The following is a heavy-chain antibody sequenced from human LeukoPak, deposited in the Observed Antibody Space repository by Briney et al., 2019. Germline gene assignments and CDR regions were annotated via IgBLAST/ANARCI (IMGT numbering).Heavy chain of an antibody. J-gene: IGHJ6*03. Sequence: GGSLRLSCAASGFTVSRNYMTWVRQAPGKGLEWVSVIYSGGSTYYADSVKGRFTISRDNSKNTLYLQMNSLRAEDTAVYYCARDTSDYYYYYYMDVWGKGTTVTVSS. CDR1: GFTVSRNY. V-gene: IGHV3-53*01. CDR2: IYSGGST. CDR3: ARDTSDYYYYYYMDV.